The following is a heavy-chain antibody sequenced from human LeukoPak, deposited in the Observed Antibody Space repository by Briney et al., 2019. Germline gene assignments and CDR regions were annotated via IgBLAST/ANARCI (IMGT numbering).Heavy chain of an antibody. J-gene: IGHJ4*02. D-gene: IGHD3-16*01. CDR3: APFLLRGAYFDY. CDR2: IYYSGST. CDR1: GGSISSSSYY. V-gene: IGHV4-39*01. Sequence: SETLSLTCTVSGGSISSSSYYWGWIRQPPGKGLEWIGSIYYSGSTYYNPSLKSRVTISVDTSKNQFSLKLSSVTAADTAVYHCAPFLLRGAYFDYWGQGTLVTVSS.